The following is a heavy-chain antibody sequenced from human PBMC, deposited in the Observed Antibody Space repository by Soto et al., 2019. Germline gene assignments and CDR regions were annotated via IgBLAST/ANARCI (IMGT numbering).Heavy chain of an antibody. J-gene: IGHJ4*02. CDR1: GFTFGDYA. CDR2: ISGSGGIT. CDR3: ARVLRFLEWLPAGY. V-gene: IGHV3-23*01. D-gene: IGHD3-3*01. Sequence: GGSLRLSCAASGFTFGDYAMSWVRQAPGKGLEWVSVISGSGGITYYEDSVKGRFTISRDNAKNTLYLQMNSLRAEDTAVYYCARVLRFLEWLPAGYWGQGTLVTVSS.